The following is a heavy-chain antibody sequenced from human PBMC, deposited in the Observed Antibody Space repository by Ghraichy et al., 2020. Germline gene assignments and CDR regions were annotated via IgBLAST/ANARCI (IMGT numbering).Heavy chain of an antibody. V-gene: IGHV4-30-2*06. J-gene: IGHJ6*02. D-gene: IGHD3-3*01. CDR2: IYHSGAD. Sequence: SETLSLTCAVSGGSVSSGSYSWTWLRQSPGKGLQWIGYIYHSGADYYNPSLERRVTLSVDRSRNQFSLDLTSVTAADTAVYYCAILASNGVDVWGRGTMVTVS. CDR3: AILASNGVDV. CDR1: GGSVSSGSYS.